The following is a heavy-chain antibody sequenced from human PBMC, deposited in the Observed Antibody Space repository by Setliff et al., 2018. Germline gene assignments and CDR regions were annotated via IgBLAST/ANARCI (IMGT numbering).Heavy chain of an antibody. CDR2: IYASGRT. Sequence: SETLSLTCTVSGGSVSSSSYYWNWIRRPAGRGLEWIGRIYASGRTDYNPSLQSRVSISLDTSQSQFSLRLSSVTAADTALYFCARVRNDYPYYIDSWGQGTLVTVSS. CDR1: GGSVSSSSYY. CDR3: ARVRNDYPYYIDS. V-gene: IGHV4-61*02. D-gene: IGHD4-17*01. J-gene: IGHJ4*02.